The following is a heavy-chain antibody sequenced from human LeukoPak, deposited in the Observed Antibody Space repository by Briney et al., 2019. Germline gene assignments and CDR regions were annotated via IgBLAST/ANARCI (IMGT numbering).Heavy chain of an antibody. CDR3: ARDGNYYDILTGSYYYYYMDV. CDR1: GFTFSSYA. Sequence: GGSLRLSCAAFGFTFSSYAMHWVRQAPGKGLEWVSAISGSGGSTYYADSVKGRFTISRDNSKNTLYLQMNSLRAEDTAVYYCARDGNYYDILTGSYYYYYMDVWGKGTTVTISS. J-gene: IGHJ6*03. CDR2: ISGSGGST. D-gene: IGHD3-9*01. V-gene: IGHV3-23*01.